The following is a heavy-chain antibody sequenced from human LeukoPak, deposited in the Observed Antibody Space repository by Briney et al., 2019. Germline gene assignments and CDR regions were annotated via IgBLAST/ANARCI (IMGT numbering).Heavy chain of an antibody. CDR2: IYYSGST. V-gene: IGHV4-59*08. J-gene: IGHJ6*02. Sequence: PSETLSLTCTVSGGYISSYYWSWIRQPPGKGLEWIGYIYYSGSTNYNPSLKSRVTISVDTSMNQFSLKLSSVTAADTAVYFCARGGERDYYDSSGSYLGAYGMDVWGQGTTVTVSS. CDR1: GGYISSYY. D-gene: IGHD3-22*01. CDR3: ARGGERDYYDSSGSYLGAYGMDV.